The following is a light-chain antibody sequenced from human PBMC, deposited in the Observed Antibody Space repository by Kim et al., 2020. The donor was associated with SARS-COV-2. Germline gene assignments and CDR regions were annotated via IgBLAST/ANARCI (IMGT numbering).Light chain of an antibody. V-gene: IGKV1-27*01. CDR3: QHFHSAPGP. J-gene: IGKJ1*01. CDR1: QGITNH. Sequence: ASVGDRVTITCRATQGITNHLAWYQQKPGKVPKLLIYLASTLYSGVPSRFSGSGSGTEFTLTINSLQPDDAATYYCQHFHSAPGPFGQGTKVDIK. CDR2: LAS.